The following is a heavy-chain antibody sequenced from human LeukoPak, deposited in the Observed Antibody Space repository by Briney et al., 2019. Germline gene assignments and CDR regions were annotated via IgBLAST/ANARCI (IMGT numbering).Heavy chain of an antibody. CDR1: GYTFTSYY. CDR3: AREGRNREWFDP. V-gene: IGHV1-46*01. Sequence: ASVKASCKASGYTFTSYYMHWVRQAPGQGLEWMGIINPSRGSTSYAQKFQGRVTMTRDTSTSTVYMELSSLRSEDTAVYYCAREGRNREWFDPWGQGTLVTVSS. CDR2: INPSRGST. J-gene: IGHJ5*02.